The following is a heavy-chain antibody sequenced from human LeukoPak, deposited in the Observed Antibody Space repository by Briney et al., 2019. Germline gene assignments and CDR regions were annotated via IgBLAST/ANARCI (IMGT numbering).Heavy chain of an antibody. CDR2: IYYSRST. CDR3: ARHNGYGDYDGWVDP. D-gene: IGHD4-17*01. CDR1: GGSISSSTYY. Sequence: SETLSLTCTVSGGSISSSTYYWGWIRRPPGKGLEWTGSIYYSRSTYYNPSLKSRLTVSVDTSKNQFSLKLSSVTAADTAVYYCARHNGYGDYDGWVDPWGQGTLVTVSS. J-gene: IGHJ5*02. V-gene: IGHV4-39*01.